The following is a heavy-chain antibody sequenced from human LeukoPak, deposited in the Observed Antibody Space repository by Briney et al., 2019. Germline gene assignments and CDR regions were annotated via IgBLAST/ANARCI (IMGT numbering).Heavy chain of an antibody. D-gene: IGHD6-13*01. CDR2: IDPSDSYT. Sequence: GESLRISCKGSGYTFISNWITWVRQMPGKGLEWMGRIDPSDSYTNYSPSFQGHVAISADKSTSTAYLQWSSLKASDTAMYYCARQPSVQAADYWGQGTLVTVSS. CDR3: ARQPSVQAADY. CDR1: GYTFISNW. J-gene: IGHJ4*02. V-gene: IGHV5-10-1*01.